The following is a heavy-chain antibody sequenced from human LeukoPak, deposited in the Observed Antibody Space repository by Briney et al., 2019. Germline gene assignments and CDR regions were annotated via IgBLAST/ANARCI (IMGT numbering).Heavy chain of an antibody. D-gene: IGHD3-22*01. Sequence: PGGSLRLSCAASGFTFSDYYMSWIRQAPGKGLERVSYISSRGSTIYYADPVKGRFTISRDNAKNSLYLQMNSLRAEDTAVYYCARVRYYYDSSGYYLADYWGQGTLVTVSS. CDR1: GFTFSDYY. J-gene: IGHJ4*02. CDR2: ISSRGSTI. CDR3: ARVRYYYDSSGYYLADY. V-gene: IGHV3-11*01.